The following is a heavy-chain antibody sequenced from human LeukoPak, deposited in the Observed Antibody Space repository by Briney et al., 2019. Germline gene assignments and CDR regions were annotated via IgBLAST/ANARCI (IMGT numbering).Heavy chain of an antibody. CDR1: GGSISSGSYY. J-gene: IGHJ3*02. Sequence: SQTLSLTCTVSGGSISSGSYYWSWIRQPAGKGLEWIGRIYTSGSTNYNPSLKSRVTISVDTSKNQFSLKLGSVTAADTAVYYCASYTGNDAFDIWGQGTMVTVSS. D-gene: IGHD2-2*02. V-gene: IGHV4-61*02. CDR3: ASYTGNDAFDI. CDR2: IYTSGST.